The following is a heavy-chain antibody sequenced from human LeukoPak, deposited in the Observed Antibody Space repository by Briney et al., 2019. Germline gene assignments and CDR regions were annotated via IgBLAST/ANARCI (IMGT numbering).Heavy chain of an antibody. CDR3: ARDRRYFDWSPTTDAFDI. Sequence: SVKVSCKASGGTFSSYAISWVRQAPGQGLEWMRGIIPIFGTANYAQKFQGRVTITADESTSTAYMELSSLRSEDTAVYYCARDRRYFDWSPTTDAFDIWGQGTMATVSS. D-gene: IGHD3-9*01. CDR1: GGTFSSYA. V-gene: IGHV1-69*13. CDR2: IIPIFGTA. J-gene: IGHJ3*02.